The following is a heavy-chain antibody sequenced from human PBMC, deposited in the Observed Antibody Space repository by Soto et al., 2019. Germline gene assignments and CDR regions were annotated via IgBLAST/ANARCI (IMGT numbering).Heavy chain of an antibody. Sequence: GASVKVSCKASGYTFTSYYMHCVRHAPGQGLEWMGIINPSGGSTSYAQKFQGRVTMTRDTSTSTVYMELSSLRSEDTAVYYCARDFLITNAPFDIWGQGTMVTVSS. CDR1: GYTFTSYY. J-gene: IGHJ3*02. CDR3: ARDFLITNAPFDI. D-gene: IGHD3-16*01. V-gene: IGHV1-46*03. CDR2: INPSGGST.